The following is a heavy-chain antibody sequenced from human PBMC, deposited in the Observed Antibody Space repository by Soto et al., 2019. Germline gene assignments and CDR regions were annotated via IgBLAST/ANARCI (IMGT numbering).Heavy chain of an antibody. J-gene: IGHJ6*02. CDR2: IYYSGST. Sequence: QLQLQESGPGLVKPSETLSLTCTVSGGSISSSSYYWGWIRQPPGKGLEWIGSIYYSGSTYYNPSLKSRVTISVDTSKNQFSLKLSSVTAADTAVYYCARQLYKTLTDIGWELLLSYYGMDVWGQGTTVTVSS. V-gene: IGHV4-39*01. D-gene: IGHD1-26*01. CDR3: ARQLYKTLTDIGWELLLSYYGMDV. CDR1: GGSISSSSYY.